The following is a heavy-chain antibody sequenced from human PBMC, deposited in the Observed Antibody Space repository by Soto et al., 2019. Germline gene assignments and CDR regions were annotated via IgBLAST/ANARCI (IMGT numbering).Heavy chain of an antibody. J-gene: IGHJ6*02. CDR2: ISAYNGNT. CDR3: ARRSGELLYYYYGMDV. Sequence: ASVKVSCNASGYTFTSYFISWVRQAPGQGLEWMGWISAYNGNTNYAQKLQGRVTMTTDTSTSTAYMELRSLRSDDTAVYYCARRSGELLYYYYGMDVWGQGTTVTVSS. D-gene: IGHD1-26*01. CDR1: GYTFTSYF. V-gene: IGHV1-18*01.